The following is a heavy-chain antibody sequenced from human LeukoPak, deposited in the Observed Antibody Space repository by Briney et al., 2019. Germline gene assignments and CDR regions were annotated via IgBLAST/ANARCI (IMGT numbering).Heavy chain of an antibody. D-gene: IGHD3-10*01. CDR3: ARDSLWFGELSTSYGMDV. CDR2: IKQDGSEK. Sequence: PGGSQSLFCAPSGFTFSSYWMSWVRQAPGKGLEWVANIKQDGSEKYYVDSVKGRFTISRDNAKNSLYLQMNSLRAEDTAVYYCARDSLWFGELSTSYGMDVWGQGSTVTVSS. J-gene: IGHJ6*02. CDR1: GFTFSSYW. V-gene: IGHV3-7*04.